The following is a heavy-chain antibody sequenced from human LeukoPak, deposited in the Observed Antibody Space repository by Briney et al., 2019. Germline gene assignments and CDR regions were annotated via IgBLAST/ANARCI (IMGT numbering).Heavy chain of an antibody. CDR3: ASDVNGYFDH. CDR2: IYYSGTT. V-gene: IGHV4-59*08. D-gene: IGHD2-8*01. J-gene: IGHJ4*02. CDR1: GVSISIYN. Sequence: SETLSLTCSVSGVSISIYNWNWIRQPPGKGLEWIGYIYYSGTTNYNPSLKSRVTISVDTSKKQFSLKMSSVTAADTAVYYCASDVNGYFDHWGQGTLVTVSS.